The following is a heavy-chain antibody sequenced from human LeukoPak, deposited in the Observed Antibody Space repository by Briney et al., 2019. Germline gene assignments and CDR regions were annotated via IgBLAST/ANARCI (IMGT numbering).Heavy chain of an antibody. V-gene: IGHV4-59*11. Sequence: SETLSLTCTVSGDSSSNHYWSWIRQPPGKGLEWIGYIYYRGSTNYNPSLKSRVTISLDTSKNQLSLKLTSVTTADTAVYYCARDASNGYYFDYWGQGILVTVSS. D-gene: IGHD3-22*01. CDR2: IYYRGST. CDR3: ARDASNGYYFDY. CDR1: GDSSSNHY. J-gene: IGHJ4*02.